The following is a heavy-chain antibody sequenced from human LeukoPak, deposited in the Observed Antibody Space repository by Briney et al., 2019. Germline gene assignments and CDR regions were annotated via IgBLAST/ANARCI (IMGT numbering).Heavy chain of an antibody. CDR2: IYYSGST. D-gene: IGHD4-23*01. CDR1: GGSISSYY. J-gene: IGHJ4*02. Sequence: SETLSLTCTVSGGSISSYYWSWIRQPPGKGPEWIGYIYYSGSTNYNPSLKSRVTISVDTSKNQFSLKLSSVTAADTAVYYCARGHDYGGRKWYYFDYWGQGTLVTVSS. V-gene: IGHV4-59*01. CDR3: ARGHDYGGRKWYYFDY.